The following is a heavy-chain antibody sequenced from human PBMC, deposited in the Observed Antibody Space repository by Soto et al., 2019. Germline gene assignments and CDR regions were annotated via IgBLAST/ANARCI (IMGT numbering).Heavy chain of an antibody. Sequence: GGSLRLSCAASGFTFSSYGMHWVRQAPGKGLEWVAVIWYDGSNKYYADSVKGRFTISRDNSKNTLYLQMNSLRAEDTAVYYCARIDPDYGDYSLDYWGQGTLVTVSS. V-gene: IGHV3-33*01. CDR3: ARIDPDYGDYSLDY. J-gene: IGHJ4*02. CDR1: GFTFSSYG. CDR2: IWYDGSNK. D-gene: IGHD4-17*01.